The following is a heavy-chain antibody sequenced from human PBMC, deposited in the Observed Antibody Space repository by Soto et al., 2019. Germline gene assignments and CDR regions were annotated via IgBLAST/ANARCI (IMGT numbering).Heavy chain of an antibody. CDR1: GYTFTSYG. D-gene: IGHD6-19*01. Sequence: ASVKVSCKASGYTFTSYGISWVRQAPGQGLEWMGWISAYNGNTNYAQKLQGRVTMTTDTSTSTAYMELRSLRSDDTAVYYCARDSSGWDHDAFDIWGQRTMVTVSS. J-gene: IGHJ3*02. CDR3: ARDSSGWDHDAFDI. CDR2: ISAYNGNT. V-gene: IGHV1-18*01.